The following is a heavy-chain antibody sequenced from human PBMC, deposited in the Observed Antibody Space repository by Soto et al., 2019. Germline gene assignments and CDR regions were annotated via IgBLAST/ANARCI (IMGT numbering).Heavy chain of an antibody. J-gene: IGHJ4*02. CDR3: ARNSYISGDDDSYYFDY. D-gene: IGHD2-21*02. CDR1: GYTFTRYA. CDR2: INPGNGDT. V-gene: IGHV1-3*01. Sequence: ASVKVSCKASGYTFTRYAMHWVRQAPGQRPEWMGWINPGNGDTKYSEKLQGRVTFTRDTSATTIYMELSSLRSEDTALYYCARNSYISGDDDSYYFDYWGQGTPVTVSS.